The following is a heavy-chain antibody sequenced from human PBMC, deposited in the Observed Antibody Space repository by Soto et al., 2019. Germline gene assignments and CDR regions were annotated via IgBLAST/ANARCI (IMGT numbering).Heavy chain of an antibody. Sequence: GGSLRLSCAASGFTFNNYAMSWVRQAPGKGLEWVSGFSTSGDSTYYADSVKGRFTVSRDNSNSTLYLQMNSLRAEDTAVYYCAKDVPISLSHAPGTFRFDPWGQGTLVTV. V-gene: IGHV3-23*01. D-gene: IGHD3-10*01. J-gene: IGHJ5*02. CDR3: AKDVPISLSHAPGTFRFDP. CDR1: GFTFNNYA. CDR2: FSTSGDST.